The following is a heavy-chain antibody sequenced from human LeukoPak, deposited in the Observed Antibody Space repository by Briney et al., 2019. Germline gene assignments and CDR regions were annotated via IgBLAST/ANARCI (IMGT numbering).Heavy chain of an antibody. CDR2: IYYSGST. V-gene: IGHV4-39*01. CDR1: GGSISSSSYY. CDR3: ARGYGGATINY. D-gene: IGHD5-24*01. Sequence: SETLSLTCTVSGGSISSSSYYWGWIRQPPGKGLEWIGSIYYSGSTYYNPSLKSRVTISVDTSKNQFSLKLSSVTAADTAVYYCARGYGGATINYWGQGTLVTVSS. J-gene: IGHJ4*02.